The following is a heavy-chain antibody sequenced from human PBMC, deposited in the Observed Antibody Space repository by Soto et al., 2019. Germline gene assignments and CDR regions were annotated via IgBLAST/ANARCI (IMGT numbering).Heavy chain of an antibody. CDR2: ISWNSGSI. CDR3: AKDTGGYCSSTSCYYYYGMDV. Sequence: GWSLRLSCAASGFTFDDYAMHWVRQAPGKGLEWVSGISWNSGSIGYADSVKGRFTISRDNAKNSLYLQMNSLRAEDTALYYCAKDTGGYCSSTSCYYYYGMDVWGQGTTVPLS. D-gene: IGHD2-2*01. CDR1: GFTFDDYA. V-gene: IGHV3-9*01. J-gene: IGHJ6*02.